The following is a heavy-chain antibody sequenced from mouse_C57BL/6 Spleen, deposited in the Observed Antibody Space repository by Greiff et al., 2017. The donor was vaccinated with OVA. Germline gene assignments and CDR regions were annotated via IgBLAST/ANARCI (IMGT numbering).Heavy chain of an antibody. CDR2: IDPSDSET. V-gene: IGHV1-52*01. J-gene: IGHJ3*01. D-gene: IGHD1-1*01. CDR3: ARSKTPYVSRPLFAD. Sequence: QVQLQQPGAELVRPGSSVKLSCKASGYTFTSYWMHWVKQRPIQGLEWIGNIDPSDSETHYNQKFKDKATLTVDKSSSTAYMQLSSLTSEDSAVYFCARSKTPYVSRPLFADWGQGTLVTVSA. CDR1: GYTFTSYW.